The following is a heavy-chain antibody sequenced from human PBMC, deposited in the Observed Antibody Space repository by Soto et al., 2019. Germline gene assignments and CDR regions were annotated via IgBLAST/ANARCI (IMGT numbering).Heavy chain of an antibody. J-gene: IGHJ4*02. V-gene: IGHV1-18*01. Sequence: ASVKVSCKASGYTFTSFGLSWVRQAPGQGLEWMGWISAYNGDTNYAQKLQGRVTMTTDTSTNTAYMELRSLRSDDTAVYYCARSQYNYDSSGNFDYWGQGTLVIVSS. D-gene: IGHD3-22*01. CDR2: ISAYNGDT. CDR1: GYTFTSFG. CDR3: ARSQYNYDSSGNFDY.